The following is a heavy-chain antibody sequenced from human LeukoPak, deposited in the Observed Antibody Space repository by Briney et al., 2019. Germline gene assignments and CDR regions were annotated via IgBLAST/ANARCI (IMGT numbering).Heavy chain of an antibody. CDR1: GGTFSSYA. V-gene: IGHV1-69*04. D-gene: IGHD3-22*01. CDR3: ASESPPYYYDSSDPGTDY. J-gene: IGHJ4*02. Sequence: ASVKVSCKASGGTFSSYAISWVRQAPGQGLEWMGRIIPILGIANYAQKFQGRVTITADKSTSTAYMELSSLRSEDTAVYYCASESPPYYYDSSDPGTDYWGQGTLVTVSS. CDR2: IIPILGIA.